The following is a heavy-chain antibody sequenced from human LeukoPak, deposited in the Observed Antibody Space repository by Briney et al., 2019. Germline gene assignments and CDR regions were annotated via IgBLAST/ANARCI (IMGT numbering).Heavy chain of an antibody. CDR3: ARGKIAAAGTGPENFDY. CDR1: GGSISSGSYY. V-gene: IGHV4-61*02. Sequence: PSQTLSLTCTVSGGSISSGSYYWSWIRQPAGKGLEWIGRIYTSGSTNYNPSLKSRVTISVDTSKNQFSLKLSSVTAADTAVYYCARGKIAAAGTGPENFDYWGQGTLVTVSS. J-gene: IGHJ4*02. D-gene: IGHD6-13*01. CDR2: IYTSGST.